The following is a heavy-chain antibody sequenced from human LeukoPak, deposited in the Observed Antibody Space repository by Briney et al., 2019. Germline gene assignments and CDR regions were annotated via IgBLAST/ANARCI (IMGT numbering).Heavy chain of an antibody. V-gene: IGHV4-34*01. Sequence: SETLSLTCAVYGGSFSGYCWSWIRQPPGKGLEWIGEINHSGSTNYNPSLKSRVTISVDTSKNQFSLKLSSVTAADTAVYYCARNQYCSGGSCYSPGAFDIWGQGTMVTVSS. CDR3: ARNQYCSGGSCYSPGAFDI. CDR1: GGSFSGYC. D-gene: IGHD2-15*01. J-gene: IGHJ3*02. CDR2: INHSGST.